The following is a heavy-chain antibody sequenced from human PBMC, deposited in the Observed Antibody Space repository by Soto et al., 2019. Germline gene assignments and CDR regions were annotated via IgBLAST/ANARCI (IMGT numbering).Heavy chain of an antibody. CDR3: ARLISYNWFDP. V-gene: IGHV4-39*01. D-gene: IGHD3-22*01. J-gene: IGHJ5*02. Sequence: SETLSLTCTFSGGSVSSSSYYWGWVCQPPGKGLEWIGSVYYSGSTYYNPSLESRVTISVDKSKNQFSLKLSSVTAADTAVYYCARLISYNWFDPWGQGTLVTVSS. CDR2: VYYSGST. CDR1: GGSVSSSSYY.